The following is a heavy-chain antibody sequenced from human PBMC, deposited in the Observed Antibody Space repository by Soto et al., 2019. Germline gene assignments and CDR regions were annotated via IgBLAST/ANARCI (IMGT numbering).Heavy chain of an antibody. CDR3: AKVRQLAPNAFDI. J-gene: IGHJ3*02. Sequence: GGSLRVSCAAAGFTFSSYAMSWVRQAPGKGLEWVSAISGSGGSTYYGDSVKGRFTISRDNSKNTLYLQMNSLRAEDTAVYYCAKVRQLAPNAFDIWGQGTMVTVSS. CDR1: GFTFSSYA. D-gene: IGHD1-1*01. V-gene: IGHV3-23*01. CDR2: ISGSGGST.